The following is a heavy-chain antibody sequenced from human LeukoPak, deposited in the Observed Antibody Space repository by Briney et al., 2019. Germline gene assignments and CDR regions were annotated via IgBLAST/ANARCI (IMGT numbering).Heavy chain of an antibody. V-gene: IGHV4-4*07. CDR1: GGSISSYY. CDR3: ARDVRHNGSGSFWSVYYYYGMDV. CDR2: IYTSGST. Sequence: HPSETLSLTCTVSGGSISSYYWSWIRQPAGKGLEWIGRIYTSGSTNYNPSLKSRVTMSVDTSKNQFSLKLSSVTAADTAVYYCARDVRHNGSGSFWSVYYYYGMDVWGQGTTVTVSS. J-gene: IGHJ6*02. D-gene: IGHD3-10*01.